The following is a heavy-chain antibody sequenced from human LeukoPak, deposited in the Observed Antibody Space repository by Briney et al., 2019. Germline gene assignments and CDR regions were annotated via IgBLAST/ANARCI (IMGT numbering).Heavy chain of an antibody. CDR3: AKDPYYYDSSEDPFDY. D-gene: IGHD3-22*01. Sequence: GGFLRLSCAASGFTFSSYAMSWVRQAPGKGLEWVSAISGSGGSTYYADSVKGRFTISRDNSKNTLYLQMNSLRAEDTAVYYCAKDPYYYDSSEDPFDYWGQGTLVTVSS. V-gene: IGHV3-23*01. CDR2: ISGSGGST. J-gene: IGHJ4*02. CDR1: GFTFSSYA.